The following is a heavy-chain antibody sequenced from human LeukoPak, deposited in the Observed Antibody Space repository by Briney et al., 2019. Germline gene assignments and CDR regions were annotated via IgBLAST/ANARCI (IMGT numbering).Heavy chain of an antibody. CDR2: ISSSSSYI. J-gene: IGHJ6*03. Sequence: PGGSLRLSCAASGFTFSSYSMNWVRQAPGKGLEWVSSISSSSSYIYYADSVKGRFTISRDNAKNSLYLQMNSLRAEDTAVYYCAILAYCGGDCYSSPMDVWGKGTTVTVSS. V-gene: IGHV3-21*01. CDR1: GFTFSSYS. D-gene: IGHD2-21*02. CDR3: AILAYCGGDCYSSPMDV.